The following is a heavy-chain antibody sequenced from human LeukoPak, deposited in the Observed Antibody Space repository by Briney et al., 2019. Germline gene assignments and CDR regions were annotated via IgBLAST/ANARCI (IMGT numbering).Heavy chain of an antibody. Sequence: ASVKVSCKASGYIFSDYYMHWVRQAPGQGLEWLGWINPSGAADYAQQFRGRVTMTRDTSINTDYMEMKRVTSDDTAVYYCARGAEAETSPLDFWGQGTLVIVS. V-gene: IGHV1-2*02. CDR1: GYIFSDYY. CDR2: INPSGAA. J-gene: IGHJ4*02. D-gene: IGHD6-13*01. CDR3: ARGAEAETSPLDF.